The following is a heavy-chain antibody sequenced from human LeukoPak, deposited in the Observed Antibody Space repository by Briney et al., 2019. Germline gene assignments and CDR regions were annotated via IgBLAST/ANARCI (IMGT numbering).Heavy chain of an antibody. CDR1: GYTFTSYD. Sequence: ASVKVSCKASGYTFTSYDINWVRQATGQGLEWMGWMNPNSGNTGYAQKFQGRVTMTRNTSISTAYMELSSLRSEDTAVYYCARDPPPDYDFWSGPFDPWGQGTLVTVSS. D-gene: IGHD3-3*01. CDR3: ARDPPPDYDFWSGPFDP. CDR2: MNPNSGNT. V-gene: IGHV1-8*01. J-gene: IGHJ5*02.